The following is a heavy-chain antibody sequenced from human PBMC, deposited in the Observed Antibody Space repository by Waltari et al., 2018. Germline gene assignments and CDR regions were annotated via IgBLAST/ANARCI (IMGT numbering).Heavy chain of an antibody. CDR2: SSWNRRSI. CDR1: GFTFERYA. V-gene: IGHV3-9*01. Sequence: EVQLVESGGGLEQPGRSLRLSCAASGFTFERYAMHWVRQAPGKGLGGVSGSSWNRRSIDYADSVRGRFPMSRDNAKNSLYLHMNSLRAEDTALYYCAKDAFGSIDYWGQGTLVTVSS. J-gene: IGHJ4*02. CDR3: AKDAFGSIDY. D-gene: IGHD3-10*01.